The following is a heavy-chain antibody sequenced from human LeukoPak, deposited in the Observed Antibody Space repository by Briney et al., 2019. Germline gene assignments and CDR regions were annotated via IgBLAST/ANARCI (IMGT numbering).Heavy chain of an antibody. D-gene: IGHD1-1*01. J-gene: IGHJ4*02. CDR1: GFTFSSYT. CDR3: AREVNWRFDY. V-gene: IGHV3-64*01. CDR2: ISSNGGST. Sequence: GGSLRLSCAASGFTFSSYTMYWVRQAPGKGLEYVSAISSNGGSTYYANSVKGRFTISRDNSKNTLYLQMGSLRGEDMAVYYCAREVNWRFDYWGQGTLSPSP.